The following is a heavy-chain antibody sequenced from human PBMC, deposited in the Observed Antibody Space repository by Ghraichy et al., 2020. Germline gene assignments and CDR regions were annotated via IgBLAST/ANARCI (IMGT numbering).Heavy chain of an antibody. J-gene: IGHJ6*02. V-gene: IGHV1-18*01. CDR3: ARDLGKGVVPAATHFLSVLYYYYGMDV. Sequence: ASVKVSCKASGYTFTSYGISWVRQAPGQGLEWMGWISAYNGNTNYAQKLQGRVTMTTDTSTSTAYMELRSLRSDDTAVYYCARDLGKGVVPAATHFLSVLYYYYGMDVWGQGTTVTVSS. CDR2: ISAYNGNT. D-gene: IGHD2-2*01. CDR1: GYTFTSYG.